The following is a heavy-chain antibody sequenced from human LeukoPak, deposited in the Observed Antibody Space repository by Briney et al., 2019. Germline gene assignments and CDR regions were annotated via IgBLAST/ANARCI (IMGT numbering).Heavy chain of an antibody. CDR1: GFTFSSYG. CDR2: IRYDGSNK. J-gene: IGHJ3*02. D-gene: IGHD5-18*01. CDR3: AKVDSGYSYGYLLGAFDI. V-gene: IGHV3-30*02. Sequence: GGSLRLSCAASGFTFSSYGMHWVRQAPGKGLEGVAFIRYDGSNKYYADSVKGRFTISRDNSKNTLYLQMNSLRAEDTAVYYCAKVDSGYSYGYLLGAFDIWGQGTMVTVSS.